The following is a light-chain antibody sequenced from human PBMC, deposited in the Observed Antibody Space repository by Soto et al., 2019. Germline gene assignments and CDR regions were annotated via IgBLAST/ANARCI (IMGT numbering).Light chain of an antibody. J-gene: IGLJ1*01. CDR1: SSDVGGYDY. Sequence: QSALTQPPSASGSPGQSVTISCTGTSSDVGGYDYVSWYLQQPGTAPKLLIYEVTKRPSGVPDRFSGSKSGNTASLTVSGLQAEDEADYYCSSYAGSPYYVFGTGTKLTVL. CDR3: SSYAGSPYYV. V-gene: IGLV2-8*01. CDR2: EVT.